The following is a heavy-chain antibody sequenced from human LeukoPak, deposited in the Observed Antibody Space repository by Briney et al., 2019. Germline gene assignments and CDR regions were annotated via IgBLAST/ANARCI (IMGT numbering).Heavy chain of an antibody. J-gene: IGHJ5*02. CDR3: ARAHGLWEPEASWFDP. D-gene: IGHD1-26*01. Sequence: PSETLSLTCTVSGGSISSYYWGWIRQPPGKGLEWIGYIYYSGSTNYNPSLKSRVTISVDTSKNQFSLKLSSVTAADTAVYYCARAHGLWEPEASWFDPRGQGTLVTASS. CDR1: GGSISSYY. V-gene: IGHV4-59*01. CDR2: IYYSGST.